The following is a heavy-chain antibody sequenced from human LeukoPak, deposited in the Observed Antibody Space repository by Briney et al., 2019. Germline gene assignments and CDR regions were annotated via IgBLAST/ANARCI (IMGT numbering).Heavy chain of an antibody. CDR1: GFTFSSYA. Sequence: GGSLRLSCAASGFTFSSYAMSWVRQVPGKGLEWVSAISGSGDTTFYADSVKGRFTISRDNSKNALYLQMNSLRVEDTAVYYCAKVGNSGWSNWFDPWGQGALVTVSS. CDR3: AKVGNSGWSNWFDP. D-gene: IGHD6-19*01. V-gene: IGHV3-23*01. J-gene: IGHJ5*02. CDR2: ISGSGDTT.